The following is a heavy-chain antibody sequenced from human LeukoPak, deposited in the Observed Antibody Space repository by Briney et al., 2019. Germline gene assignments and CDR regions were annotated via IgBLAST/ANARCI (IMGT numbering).Heavy chain of an antibody. V-gene: IGHV4-34*01. CDR3: ARKTYYYDSSGYYRRLSWFDP. D-gene: IGHD3-22*01. CDR1: GVSISSHY. CDR2: INHSGST. Sequence: NPSETLSLTCTVSGVSISSHYWAWIRQPPGKGLEWIGEINHSGSTNYNPSLKSRVTISVDTSKNQFSLKLSSVTAADTAVYYCARKTYYYDSSGYYRRLSWFDPWGQGTLVTVSS. J-gene: IGHJ5*02.